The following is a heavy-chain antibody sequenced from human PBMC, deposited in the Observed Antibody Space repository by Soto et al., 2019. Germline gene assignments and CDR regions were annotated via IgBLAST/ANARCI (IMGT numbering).Heavy chain of an antibody. J-gene: IGHJ5*02. CDR3: ASSGIVGREVNTWFDP. Sequence: SETLSLTSTVSAGSITTSYWSWIRQPLGKALEWIGYISYRGSTNYNPSLKSRLTISIDTSKSQISLKLTSMTTADTAVYYCASSGIVGREVNTWFDPWGQRTLVTVSS. CDR2: ISYRGST. V-gene: IGHV4-59*01. CDR1: AGSITTSY. D-gene: IGHD3-22*01.